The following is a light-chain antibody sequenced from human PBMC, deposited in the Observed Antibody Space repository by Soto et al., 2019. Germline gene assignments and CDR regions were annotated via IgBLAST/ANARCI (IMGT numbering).Light chain of an antibody. CDR1: QSVSSY. CDR2: DAS. J-gene: IGKJ5*01. CDR3: QQRSNWLIT. Sequence: EIVLTQSPATLSLSPGERNTLSCRASQSVSSYLAWYQQKPGQAPRLLIYDASNRATGIPARFSGSGSGTDFTLTISSLEPEDFAVYYCQQRSNWLITFGQGTRLEIK. V-gene: IGKV3-11*01.